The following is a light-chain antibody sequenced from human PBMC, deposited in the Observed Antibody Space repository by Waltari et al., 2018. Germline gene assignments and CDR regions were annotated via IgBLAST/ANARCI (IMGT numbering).Light chain of an antibody. CDR2: FAS. J-gene: IGKJ2*01. CDR1: QSIGST. CDR3: HQSMVLPYT. Sequence: EIVLTQSPAFPSVAPKEKLTITCRASQSIGSTLHWYQQKPDQSPRLLIKFASQSISGVPSRFSGSGSGTDFTLTISSLEAEDAATYYCHQSMVLPYTFGQGAKVEIK. V-gene: IGKV6-21*02.